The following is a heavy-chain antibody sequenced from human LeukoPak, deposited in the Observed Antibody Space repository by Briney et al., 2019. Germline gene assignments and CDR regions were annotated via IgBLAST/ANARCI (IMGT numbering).Heavy chain of an antibody. CDR2: VNPKSGKT. CDR1: GYTFTSSD. J-gene: IGHJ4*02. V-gene: IGHV1-8*01. Sequence: ASVKVSCKASGYTFTSSDINWVRQAPGQGLEWMGWVNPKSGKTGSARKFQGRVAMTKNISIGTAYIEVSSLAYEDTATYYCARGRPGLASAGTYDFWGQGTLITVSS. D-gene: IGHD6-13*01. CDR3: ARGRPGLASAGTYDF.